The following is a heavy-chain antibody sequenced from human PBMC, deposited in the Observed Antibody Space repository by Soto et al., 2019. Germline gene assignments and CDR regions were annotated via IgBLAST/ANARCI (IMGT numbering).Heavy chain of an antibody. CDR2: ISAYSGNT. J-gene: IGHJ4*01. CDR3: ARVVKEGDYGDYGRYYFDY. Sequence: QVQLVQSGAEVKKPGASVKVSCKASGYTFTTYGITWVRQAPGQGLEWMGWISAYSGNTNYAQKRHVRLPVTTDTSTNTAYMDQRSLRSDDTAVYYCARVVKEGDYGDYGRYYFDYWGHGTLVTVSS. D-gene: IGHD4-17*01. CDR1: GYTFTTYG. V-gene: IGHV1-18*04.